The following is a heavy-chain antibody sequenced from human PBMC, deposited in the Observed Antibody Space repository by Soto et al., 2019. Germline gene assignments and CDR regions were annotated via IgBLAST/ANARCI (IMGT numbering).Heavy chain of an antibody. Sequence: EASVKVSCKASGYTFTSYGISWVRQAPGQGLEWMAWINPYNGNTKYAEKFLGRVTVTTDTSTATAYMEVRSLTSDDTAVFYCARVGVGLAAPRVWRYCGQGTPVTGSS. J-gene: IGHJ4*02. D-gene: IGHD6-13*01. V-gene: IGHV1-18*01. CDR3: ARVGVGLAAPRVWRY. CDR2: INPYNGNT. CDR1: GYTFTSYG.